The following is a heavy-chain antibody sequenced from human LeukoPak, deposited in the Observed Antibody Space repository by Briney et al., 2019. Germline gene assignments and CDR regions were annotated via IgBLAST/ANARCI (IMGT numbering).Heavy chain of an antibody. Sequence: GGSLRLSCAASGFTFSSYWMSWVRQAPGKGLGWVANIKQDGSEKYYVDSVKGRFTISRDNAKNSLYLQMNSLRAEDTAVYYCARDLASYDFWSGYYYYYYMDVWGKGTTVTVSS. J-gene: IGHJ6*03. CDR3: ARDLASYDFWSGYYYYYYMDV. CDR1: GFTFSSYW. D-gene: IGHD3-3*01. CDR2: IKQDGSEK. V-gene: IGHV3-7*01.